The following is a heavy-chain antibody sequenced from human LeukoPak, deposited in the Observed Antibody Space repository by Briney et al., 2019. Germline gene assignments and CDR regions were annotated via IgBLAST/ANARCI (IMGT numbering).Heavy chain of an antibody. CDR1: GITVSQND. CDR2: IYADGAT. Sequence: GGSLRLSCAASGITVSQNDMSWVRQAPGRGLEWVSLIYADGATHYADSVKGRFTISRDNAKNSLYLQMNSLRAEDTAVYYCARDVDYFDYWGQGTLVTVSS. CDR3: ARDVDYFDY. V-gene: IGHV3-66*01. J-gene: IGHJ4*02.